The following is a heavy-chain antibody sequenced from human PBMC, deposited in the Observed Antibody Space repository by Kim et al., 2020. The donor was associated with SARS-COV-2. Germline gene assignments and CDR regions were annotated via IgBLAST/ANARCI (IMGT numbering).Heavy chain of an antibody. D-gene: IGHD6-19*01. CDR3: ARRQSGWSRNFDY. CDR2: IYYSGST. Sequence: SETLSLTCTVSGGSISSSSYYWGWIRQPPGKGLEWIGSIYYSGSTYYNPSLKSRVTISVDTSKNQFSLKLSSVTAADTAVYYCARRQSGWSRNFDYWGQG. V-gene: IGHV4-39*01. J-gene: IGHJ4*02. CDR1: GGSISSSSYY.